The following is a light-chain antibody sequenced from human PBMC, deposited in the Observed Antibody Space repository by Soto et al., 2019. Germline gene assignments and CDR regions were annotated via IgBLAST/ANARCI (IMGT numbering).Light chain of an antibody. Sequence: DIQMTQSPSTLSASIGDRVTITCRASQSISSWLAWYQQKPGKAPKLLIHEASRLESGVPSRFSGSESGTEFTLTISGLHAEDFATYYCQQYNNFPLTFGGGPRVEIK. J-gene: IGKJ4*01. CDR1: QSISSW. CDR3: QQYNNFPLT. CDR2: EAS. V-gene: IGKV1-5*01.